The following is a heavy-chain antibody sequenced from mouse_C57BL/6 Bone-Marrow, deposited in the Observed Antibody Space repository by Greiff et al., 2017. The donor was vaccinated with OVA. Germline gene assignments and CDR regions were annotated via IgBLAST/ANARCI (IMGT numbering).Heavy chain of an antibody. J-gene: IGHJ1*03. CDR3: ARSITTVVPWYFDV. CDR2: IHPNSGST. Sequence: VKLQQPGAELVKPGASVKLSCKASGYTFTSYWMHWVKQRPGQGLEWIGMIHPNSGSTNYNEKFKSKATLTVDKSSSTAYMQLSSLTSEDSAVYYCARSITTVVPWYFDVWGTGTTVTVSS. D-gene: IGHD1-1*01. V-gene: IGHV1-64*01. CDR1: GYTFTSYW.